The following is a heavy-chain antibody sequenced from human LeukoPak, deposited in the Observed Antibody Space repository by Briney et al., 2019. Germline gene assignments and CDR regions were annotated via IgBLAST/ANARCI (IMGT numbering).Heavy chain of an antibody. D-gene: IGHD3-10*01. CDR3: AKGSGLWFGELSNIDS. Sequence: GGSLRLSCAASGFTFVDYAMHSVRQAPGKGLEWVSGISWISGSIGYADSVKGRFTISRDNAKHSLYLQMNSLRAGDTALYYCAKGSGLWFGELSNIDSWGQGNPVTVSS. CDR1: GFTFVDYA. CDR2: ISWISGSI. V-gene: IGHV3-9*01. J-gene: IGHJ4*02.